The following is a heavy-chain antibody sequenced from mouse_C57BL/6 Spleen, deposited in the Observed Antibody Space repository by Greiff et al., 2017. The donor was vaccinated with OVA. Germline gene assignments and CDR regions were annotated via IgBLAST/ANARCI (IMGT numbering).Heavy chain of an antibody. CDR2: IHPNSGST. Sequence: VQLQQPGAELVKPGASVKLSCKASGYTFTSYWMHWVKQRPGQGLEWIGMIHPNSGSTNYNEKFKSKATLTVDKSSSTAYMQLSSLTSEDSAVYYYARKDGYSYYAMDYWGQGTSVTVSS. CDR1: GYTFTSYW. CDR3: ARKDGYSYYAMDY. V-gene: IGHV1-64*01. D-gene: IGHD2-3*01. J-gene: IGHJ4*01.